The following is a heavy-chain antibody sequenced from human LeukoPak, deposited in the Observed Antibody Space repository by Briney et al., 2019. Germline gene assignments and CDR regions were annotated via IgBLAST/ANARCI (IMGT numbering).Heavy chain of an antibody. CDR3: ARDHQFGDYYFDY. CDR1: GFTFSSYS. V-gene: IGHV3-21*01. CDR2: IISSSYI. J-gene: IGHJ4*02. Sequence: PGGSLRPSCAASGFTFSSYSMNWVRQAPRKGLEWVSSIISSSYIYYADSVKGRFTISRDNAKNSLYLQMNSLRAEDTAVYYCARDHQFGDYYFDYWGQGTLVTVSS. D-gene: IGHD3-10*01.